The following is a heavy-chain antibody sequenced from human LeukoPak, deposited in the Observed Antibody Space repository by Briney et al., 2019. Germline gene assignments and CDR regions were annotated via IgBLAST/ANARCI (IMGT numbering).Heavy chain of an antibody. CDR2: IYYSGST. V-gene: IGHV4-39*01. Sequence: SETLSLTCTVSGGSISSSSYYWGWIRQPPGKGLEWIGSIYYSGSTYYNPSLKSRVTISVDTSKNQFSLKLSSMTAADTAVYYCARHGQLYYDILTGYYSSLGAFDIWGQGTMVTVSS. D-gene: IGHD3-9*01. CDR3: ARHGQLYYDILTGYYSSLGAFDI. J-gene: IGHJ3*02. CDR1: GGSISSSSYY.